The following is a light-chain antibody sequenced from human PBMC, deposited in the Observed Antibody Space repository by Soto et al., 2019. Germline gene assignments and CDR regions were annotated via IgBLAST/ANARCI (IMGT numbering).Light chain of an antibody. J-gene: IGKJ1*01. CDR1: ETVNNAY. Sequence: EIVLTQSPGTLSLSPGERATLSCRPSETVNNAYLAWYQQKPGQAPRLLIYDASIRASGIPDRFSGSGSGTGFTLTISRLQPEDFAVYYCQQYGSSPRTFGQGTKVEIQ. CDR3: QQYGSSPRT. V-gene: IGKV3-20*01. CDR2: DAS.